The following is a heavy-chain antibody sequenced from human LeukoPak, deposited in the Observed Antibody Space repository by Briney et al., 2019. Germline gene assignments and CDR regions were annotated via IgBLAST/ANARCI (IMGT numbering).Heavy chain of an antibody. CDR1: GGTFSSYA. V-gene: IGHV1-69*05. Sequence: SVKVSCKASGGTFSSYAISWVRQAPGQGLEWMGGIIPIFGTANYAQKFQGRVTITTDESTSTAYMELSSLRSEDTAVYYCARGCSGGSCYDYYFDYWGQGTLVTVSS. D-gene: IGHD2-15*01. CDR2: IIPIFGTA. CDR3: ARGCSGGSCYDYYFDY. J-gene: IGHJ4*02.